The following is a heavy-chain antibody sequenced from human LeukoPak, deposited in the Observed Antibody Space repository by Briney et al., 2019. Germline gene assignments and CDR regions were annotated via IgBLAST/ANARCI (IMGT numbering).Heavy chain of an antibody. V-gene: IGHV1-18*01. CDR2: ISAYNGNT. J-gene: IGHJ4*02. Sequence: ASVKVSCKASGYTFISYGIRWVRQAPGQGLEWMGWISAYNGNTNYAQKLQGRVTITRDKSTSTAYMELRSLRSDDTAVYYCARNQRTAAPFDYWGQGTLVTVSS. CDR1: GYTFISYG. D-gene: IGHD1-14*01. CDR3: ARNQRTAAPFDY.